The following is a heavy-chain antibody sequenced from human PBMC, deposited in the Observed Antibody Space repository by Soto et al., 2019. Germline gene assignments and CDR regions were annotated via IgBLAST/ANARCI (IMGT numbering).Heavy chain of an antibody. J-gene: IGHJ3*02. V-gene: IGHV1-18*01. CDR2: ISAYNGNT. D-gene: IGHD3-10*01. CDR3: ASGTLYGSGSYYDAFDI. Sequence: ASVNVSCKASGYTFTSYGISWVRQAPGQGLEWMGWISAYNGNTNYAQKLQGRVTMTTDTSTSTAYMELRSLRSDDTAVYYCASGTLYGSGSYYDAFDIWGQGTMVTVSS. CDR1: GYTFTSYG.